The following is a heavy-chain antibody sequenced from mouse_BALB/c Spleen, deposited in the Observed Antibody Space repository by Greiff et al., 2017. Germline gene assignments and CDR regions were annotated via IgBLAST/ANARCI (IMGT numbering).Heavy chain of an antibody. CDR2: ISYSGST. CDR1: GDSITSGY. Sequence: EVQLQESGPSLVKPSQTLSLTCSVTGDSITSGYWNWIRKFPGNKLEYMGYISYSGSTYYNPSLKSRISITRDTSKNQYYLQLNSVTTEDTATYYCARSYYGNPYYFDYWGQGTTLTVSS. CDR3: ARSYYGNPYYFDY. V-gene: IGHV3-8*02. D-gene: IGHD2-10*01. J-gene: IGHJ2*01.